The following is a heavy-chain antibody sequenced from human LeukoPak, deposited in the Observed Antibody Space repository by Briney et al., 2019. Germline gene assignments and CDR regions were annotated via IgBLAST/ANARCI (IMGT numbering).Heavy chain of an antibody. D-gene: IGHD2-8*01. Sequence: SETLSLTCTVSGGSISSYYWSWIRQPPGKGLEWIGYIYYSGSTNYNPSLKSRVTISVDTSKNQFSLKLSSVTAADTAVYYCAREGVGYCTNGVCYQNAFDIWGQGTMVTVSS. CDR3: AREGVGYCTNGVCYQNAFDI. V-gene: IGHV4-59*01. CDR1: GGSISSYY. J-gene: IGHJ3*02. CDR2: IYYSGST.